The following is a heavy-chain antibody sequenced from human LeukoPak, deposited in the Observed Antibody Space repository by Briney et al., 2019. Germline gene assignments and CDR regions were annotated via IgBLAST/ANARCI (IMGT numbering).Heavy chain of an antibody. J-gene: IGHJ5*02. V-gene: IGHV4-31*03. CDR3: ARKSSSRDWFDP. CDR2: IYYSGSA. CDR1: GGSINSGGYF. Sequence: PSETLSLTCTVSGGSINSGGYFWSWIRQHPERGLEWIGYIYYSGSAYHNPSLKSRVTMSLDTSKTQFSLKLSSVTAADTAVYYCARKSSSRDWFDPWGQGTLVTVSS. D-gene: IGHD6-13*01.